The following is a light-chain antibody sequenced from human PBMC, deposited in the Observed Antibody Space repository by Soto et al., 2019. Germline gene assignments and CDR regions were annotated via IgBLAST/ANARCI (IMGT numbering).Light chain of an antibody. V-gene: IGLV2-11*01. Sequence: QSALTQPRSVSGSPGQSVTISCTGTSSDIGAYNYVSWYQQYPGKAPKLMIYDVTKRPSGVPDRFSGSKSGNTASLTISGLQADDEADYYCCSYAGSYREVFGGGTKVTVL. J-gene: IGLJ2*01. CDR3: CSYAGSYREV. CDR2: DVT. CDR1: SSDIGAYNY.